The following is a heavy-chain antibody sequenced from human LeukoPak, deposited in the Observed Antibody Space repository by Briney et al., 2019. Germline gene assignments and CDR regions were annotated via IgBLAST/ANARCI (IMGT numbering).Heavy chain of an antibody. D-gene: IGHD3-22*01. V-gene: IGHV3-7*01. CDR2: IKQDGSEK. CDR1: GFTFSSYW. Sequence: PGGSLRLSCAASGFTFSSYWMSWVRQAPGKGLEWVANIKQDGSEKYYVDSVKGRFTISRDNAKNSLYLQMNSLRAEDTAVYYCAPEDSSGYSSYWGQGTLVTVSS. J-gene: IGHJ4*02. CDR3: APEDSSGYSSY.